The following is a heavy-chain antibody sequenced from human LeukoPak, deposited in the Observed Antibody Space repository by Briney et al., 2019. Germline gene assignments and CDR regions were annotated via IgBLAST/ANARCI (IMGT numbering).Heavy chain of an antibody. Sequence: GGSLRLSCAASGFTFSSYGMSWVRQAPGKGLEWVSAISGSGGSTYYADSVKGRFTISRDNSKNTLYLQMNSLSAEDTAVYYCAKYYAAAGSFDYWGQGTLVTVSS. V-gene: IGHV3-23*01. D-gene: IGHD6-13*01. CDR3: AKYYAAAGSFDY. J-gene: IGHJ4*02. CDR2: ISGSGGST. CDR1: GFTFSSYG.